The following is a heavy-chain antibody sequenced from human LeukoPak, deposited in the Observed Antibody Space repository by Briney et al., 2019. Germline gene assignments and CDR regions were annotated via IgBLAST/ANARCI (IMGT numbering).Heavy chain of an antibody. V-gene: IGHV3-30-3*01. D-gene: IGHD3-22*01. J-gene: IGHJ6*02. CDR3: ARDLPGYDSCGYYHSFYYYYGMYV. CDR2: ISYDGSNK. CDR1: GFTFSNYA. Sequence: GGSLRLSCSASGFTFSNYAMHWVRQAPGKGLEWVAVISYDGSNKYYADSVKGRFTISRDNSKNTLYLQMNSLRAEDTAVYYCARDLPGYDSCGYYHSFYYYYGMYVWGQGTTVTVSS.